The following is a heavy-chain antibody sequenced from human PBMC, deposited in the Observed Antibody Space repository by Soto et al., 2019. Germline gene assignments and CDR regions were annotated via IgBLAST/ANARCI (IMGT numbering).Heavy chain of an antibody. CDR2: IYYSGST. V-gene: IGHV4-59*01. CDR3: ARSPTLAGTKNSWFDP. D-gene: IGHD6-13*01. Sequence: QVQLQESGPGLVKPSETLSLTCTVSGGSISSYYWSWIRQPPGKGLEWIGYIYYSGSTNYNPSLKSRVTISVDTSKNQFSLKLSSVTAADTAVYYCARSPTLAGTKNSWFDPWGQGTLVTVSS. CDR1: GGSISSYY. J-gene: IGHJ5*02.